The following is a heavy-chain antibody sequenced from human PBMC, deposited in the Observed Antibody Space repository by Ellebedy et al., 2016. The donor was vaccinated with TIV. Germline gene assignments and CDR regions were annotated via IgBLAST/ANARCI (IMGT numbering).Heavy chain of an antibody. CDR1: GFTFSIYA. V-gene: IGHV3-23*01. CDR3: AKDLGIERQWGFDY. J-gene: IGHJ4*02. CDR2: ISGNGGGT. Sequence: GESLKISCAASGFTFSIYAMGWVRQAPGKGLEWVSTISGNGGGTYYAGSVEGRFTISRDNSNNTLWLQMSGLRAEDTARYFCAKDLGIERQWGFDYWGQGTLVTVSS. D-gene: IGHD1-26*01.